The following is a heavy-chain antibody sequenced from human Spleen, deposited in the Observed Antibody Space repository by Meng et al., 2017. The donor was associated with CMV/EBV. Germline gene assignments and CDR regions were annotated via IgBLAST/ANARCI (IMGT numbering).Heavy chain of an antibody. CDR3: ARELYESSGYFGR. CDR2: IKEDGSGK. D-gene: IGHD3-22*01. V-gene: IGHV3-7*01. Sequence: CAASGFNFSGYSVNWVRQAPGKGLEWVANIKEDGSGKYYVDSVKGRFVISRDNAKNSLFLQMNSLRVEDTAVYYCARELYESSGYFGRWGQGTLVTVSS. CDR1: GFNFSGYS. J-gene: IGHJ4*02.